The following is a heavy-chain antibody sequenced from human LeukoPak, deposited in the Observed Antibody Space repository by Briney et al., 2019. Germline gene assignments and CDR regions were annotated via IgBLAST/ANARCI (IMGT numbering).Heavy chain of an antibody. CDR1: GGSIGSYY. J-gene: IGHJ4*02. V-gene: IGHV4-59*01. CDR2: IYYDGTT. CDR3: ARVRRSEYQLLYLDY. D-gene: IGHD2-2*01. Sequence: PSETLSLTCTVSGGSIGSYYWSWIRQPPGKGLAWIGYIYYDGTTYFNPSLRGRATISLDTSKNQFSLKLSSVTAADTAVYYCARVRRSEYQLLYLDYWGQGTLVTGSS.